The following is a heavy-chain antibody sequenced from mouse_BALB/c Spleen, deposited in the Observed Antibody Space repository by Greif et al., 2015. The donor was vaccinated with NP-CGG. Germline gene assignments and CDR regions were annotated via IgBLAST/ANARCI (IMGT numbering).Heavy chain of an antibody. V-gene: IGHV1-9*01. CDR3: ARSDYTYDVDY. Sequence: QVQLQQSGAELMKPGASVKISCKATGYTFSSYWIEWVKQRPGHGLEWIGEILPGSGSTNYNEKFKGKATFTADTSSNTAYMQLSSLTSEDSAVYYCARSDYTYDVDYWGQGTTLTVSS. J-gene: IGHJ2*01. CDR1: GYTFSSYW. CDR2: ILPGSGST. D-gene: IGHD2-14*01.